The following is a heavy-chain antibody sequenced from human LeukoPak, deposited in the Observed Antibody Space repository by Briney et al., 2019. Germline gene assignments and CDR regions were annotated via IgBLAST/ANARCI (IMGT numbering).Heavy chain of an antibody. J-gene: IGHJ4*02. CDR1: GFTVSNTY. D-gene: IGHD6-19*01. CDR3: ASGGGYSSAWHSSDY. CDR2: IYSDGRT. Sequence: GGSLRLSCAASGFTVSNTYMSWVRQAPGKGLEWVSIIYSDGRTYYADFVKGRFTISRDNPKNTMYLRMNSLRAEDTAVYYCASGGGYSSAWHSSDYWGQGTLVTVSS. V-gene: IGHV3-53*01.